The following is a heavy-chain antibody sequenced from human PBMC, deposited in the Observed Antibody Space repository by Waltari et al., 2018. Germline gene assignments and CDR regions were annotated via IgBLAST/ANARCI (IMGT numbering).Heavy chain of an antibody. D-gene: IGHD1-26*01. CDR2: IDSSSNTM. CDR3: ARPYSGYFDY. V-gene: IGHV3-48*04. CDR1: GFTFSSYS. J-gene: IGHJ4*02. Sequence: EVQLVESGGGLVQPGGSLRLSCAASGFTFSSYSMNWVRQAPGKGLEWVSYIDSSSNTMYDGDSVKGRFTISRDNAKNSLYLQMNSLRAEDTAVYYCARPYSGYFDYWGQGTLVTVSS.